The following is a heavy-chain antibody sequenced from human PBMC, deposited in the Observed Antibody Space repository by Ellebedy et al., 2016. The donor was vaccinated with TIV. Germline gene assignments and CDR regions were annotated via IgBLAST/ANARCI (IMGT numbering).Heavy chain of an antibody. V-gene: IGHV3-23*01. Sequence: GESLKISXTAYGFTFSSYAMTWVRQAPGKGLEWVSVISSSGGSASYADSVKGRFTISRDNSKTTLYLQMNSLRAEDTAAYYCAKGYSGSWFYSDYWGQGTLVTVSS. CDR3: AKGYSGSWFYSDY. J-gene: IGHJ4*02. D-gene: IGHD6-13*01. CDR1: GFTFSSYA. CDR2: ISSSGGSA.